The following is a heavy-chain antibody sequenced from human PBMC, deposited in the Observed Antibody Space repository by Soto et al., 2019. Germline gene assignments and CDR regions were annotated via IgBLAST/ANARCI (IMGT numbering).Heavy chain of an antibody. D-gene: IGHD1-26*01. CDR1: GFTFGDYA. CDR2: IRSKAYGGTT. Sequence: HPGGSLRLSCTASGFTFGDYAMSWFRQAPGKGLEWVGFIRSKAYGGTTEYAASVKGRFTISRDDSKSIAYLQMNSLKTEDTAVYYCTRGGSSPQTFYYGMDVWGQGTTVTVSS. J-gene: IGHJ6*02. CDR3: TRGGSSPQTFYYGMDV. V-gene: IGHV3-49*03.